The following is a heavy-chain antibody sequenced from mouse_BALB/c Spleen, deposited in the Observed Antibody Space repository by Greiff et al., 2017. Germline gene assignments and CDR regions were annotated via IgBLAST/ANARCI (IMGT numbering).Heavy chain of an antibody. CDR2: IYPGDGDT. Sequence: QVQLQQSGAELVRPGSSVKISCKASGYAFSSYWMNWVKQRPGQGLEWIGQIYPGDGDTNYNGKFKGKATLTADKSSSTAYMQLSSLTSEDSAVYFCARDGNGDIDYWGQGTTLTVSS. J-gene: IGHJ2*01. D-gene: IGHD2-1*01. CDR3: ARDGNGDIDY. CDR1: GYAFSSYW. V-gene: IGHV1-80*01.